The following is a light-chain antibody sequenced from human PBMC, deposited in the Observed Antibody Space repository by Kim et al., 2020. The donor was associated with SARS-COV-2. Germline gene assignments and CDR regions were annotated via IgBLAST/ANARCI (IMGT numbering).Light chain of an antibody. CDR3: QQYNNWPPLT. CDR1: QSVSSD. V-gene: IGKV3-15*01. Sequence: VSPGERATLSCRASQSVSSDLAWYQQKPGQAPRLLIYGASTRATGIPARFSGSGSGTEFTLTISSLQSEDFAVYYCQQYNNWPPLTFGGGTKVEIK. J-gene: IGKJ4*01. CDR2: GAS.